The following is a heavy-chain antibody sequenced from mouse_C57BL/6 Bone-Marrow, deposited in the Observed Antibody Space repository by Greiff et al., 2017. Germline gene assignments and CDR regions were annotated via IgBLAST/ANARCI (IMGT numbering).Heavy chain of an antibody. CDR3: ARRDGGFAY. V-gene: IGHV5-12*01. Sequence: EVQVVESGGGLVQPGGSLKLSCAASGFTFSDYYMYWVRQTPEKRLEWVAYISNGGGSTYYPDTVNGRFTISRDNAKNTLYLQMSRLKSEDTAMYYCARRDGGFAYWGQGTLVTVSA. CDR2: ISNGGGST. D-gene: IGHD1-1*01. CDR1: GFTFSDYY. J-gene: IGHJ3*01.